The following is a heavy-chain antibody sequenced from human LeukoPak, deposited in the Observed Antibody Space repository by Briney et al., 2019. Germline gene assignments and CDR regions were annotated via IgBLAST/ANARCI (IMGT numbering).Heavy chain of an antibody. J-gene: IGHJ3*02. V-gene: IGHV4-61*01. D-gene: IGHD5-18*01. CDR3: ARDSSAGGYSDDAFDI. Sequence: PSETLSLTCTVSGGSVSSGSYYWRWIRQPPGKGLEWIGYIYYSGSTNYNPSLKSRVTISVDTSKNQFSLKLSSVTAADTAVYYCARDSSAGGYSDDAFDIWGQGTMVTVSS. CDR2: IYYSGST. CDR1: GGSVSSGSYY.